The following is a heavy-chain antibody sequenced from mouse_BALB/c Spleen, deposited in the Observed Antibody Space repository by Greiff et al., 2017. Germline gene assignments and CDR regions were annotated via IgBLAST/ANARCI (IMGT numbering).Heavy chain of an antibody. CDR3: ARTLLAY. CDR1: GFNIKDTY. CDR2: IDPANGNT. V-gene: IGHV14-3*02. Sequence: EVKVVESGAELVKPGASVKLSCTASGFNIKDTYMHWVKQRPEQGLEWIGRIDPANGNTKYDPKFQGKATITADTSSNTAYLQLSSLTSEDTAVYYCARTLLAYWGQGTLVTGSA. J-gene: IGHJ3*01.